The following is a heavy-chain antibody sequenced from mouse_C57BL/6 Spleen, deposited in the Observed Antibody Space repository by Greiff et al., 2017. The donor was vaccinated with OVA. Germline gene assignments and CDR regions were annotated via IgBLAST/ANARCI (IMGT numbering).Heavy chain of an antibody. CDR2: INPSNGGT. J-gene: IGHJ3*01. D-gene: IGHD4-1*01. Sequence: QVQLQQPGTELVKPWASVKLSCKASGYTFTSYWMHWVKQRPGQGLEWIGNINPSNGGTNYNEKFKSKATLTVDKSSSTAYMQLSSLTSEDSAVYYCAREGTGRAWFAYWGQGTLVTVSA. V-gene: IGHV1-53*01. CDR3: AREGTGRAWFAY. CDR1: GYTFTSYW.